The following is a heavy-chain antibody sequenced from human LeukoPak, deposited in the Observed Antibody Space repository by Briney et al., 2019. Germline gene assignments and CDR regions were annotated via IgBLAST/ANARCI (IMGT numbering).Heavy chain of an antibody. CDR3: ARTNGAGLSAYFDY. J-gene: IGHJ4*02. CDR1: GGSFSGNY. D-gene: IGHD3-16*02. Sequence: SETLSLTCAVYGGSFSGNYWSWIRQAPGKGLEWIGEIIHNRGTGRGSTSYNPSLQSRVTISVDTSKNQFSLRLNAVTAADTAVYYCARTNGAGLSAYFDYWGQGTLVTVSS. V-gene: IGHV4-34*12. CDR2: IIHNRGTGRGST.